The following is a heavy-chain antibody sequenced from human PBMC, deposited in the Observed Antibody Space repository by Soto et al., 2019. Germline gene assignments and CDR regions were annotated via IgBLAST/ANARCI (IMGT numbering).Heavy chain of an antibody. Sequence: GGSLRLSCAASGFTFSSYSMNWVRQAPGKGLEWVSSISSSSSYIYYADSVKGRFTISRDNAKNSLYLQMNSLRAEDTAVYYCARDSNKEVVATGYWGQGTLVTVSS. CDR1: GFTFSSYS. D-gene: IGHD5-12*01. V-gene: IGHV3-21*01. J-gene: IGHJ4*02. CDR2: ISSSSSYI. CDR3: ARDSNKEVVATGY.